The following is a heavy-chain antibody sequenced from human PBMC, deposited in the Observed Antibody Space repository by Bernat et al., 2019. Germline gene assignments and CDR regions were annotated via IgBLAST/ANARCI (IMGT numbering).Heavy chain of an antibody. J-gene: IGHJ4*02. CDR3: AGADWSKGFFDF. Sequence: EVQLVESGGGLMQPGGSLRLSCAASGFTVNSNHMSWVRQAPGKGLEWVSLMKTGGNTHYADSVRGRFTISRDDSKNTLFLQMNSLRAEDTAVYYCAGADWSKGFFDFWGQGTLLTVSS. V-gene: IGHV3-53*01. D-gene: IGHD1/OR15-1a*01. CDR2: MKTGGNT. CDR1: GFTVNSNH.